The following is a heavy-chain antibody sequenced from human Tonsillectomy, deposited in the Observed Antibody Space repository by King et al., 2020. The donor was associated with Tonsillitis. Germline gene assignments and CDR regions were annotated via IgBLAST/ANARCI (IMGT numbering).Heavy chain of an antibody. D-gene: IGHD4-17*01. Sequence: VQLVESGGGLVKPGGSLRLSCAASGFTFDNQGMGWVRQAPGKGLEWGSTINFNGENTHYANSVKGRFIISRDNSRNTLYLQMNSLRVDDTAIYYCTKDAGYTVTFFDYWGQGTLVTVSS. CDR3: TKDAGYTVTFFDY. CDR2: INFNGENT. CDR1: GFTFDNQG. J-gene: IGHJ4*02. V-gene: IGHV3-23*04.